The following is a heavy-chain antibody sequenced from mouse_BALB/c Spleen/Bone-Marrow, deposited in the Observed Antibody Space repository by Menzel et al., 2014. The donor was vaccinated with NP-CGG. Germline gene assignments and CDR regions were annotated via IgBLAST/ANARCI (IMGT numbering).Heavy chain of an antibody. J-gene: IGHJ2*01. CDR1: GFAFSSYD. Sequence: DVMLVESGGGIVKPGGSLKLSCAASGFAFSSYDMSWVRQTPEKRLEWVAYISSGGGSTYYPDTVKGRFTISRDNAKNTLYLQMSSLKSEDTAMYYCAREVLRDYFDYWGQGTTLTVSS. CDR3: AREVLRDYFDY. CDR2: ISSGGGST. D-gene: IGHD1-1*01. V-gene: IGHV5-12-1*01.